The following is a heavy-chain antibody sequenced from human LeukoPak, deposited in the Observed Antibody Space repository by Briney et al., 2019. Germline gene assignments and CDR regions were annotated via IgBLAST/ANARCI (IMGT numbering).Heavy chain of an antibody. CDR3: ARTLYSSSWYVSGY. D-gene: IGHD6-13*01. CDR1: GYTFTGYY. V-gene: IGHV1-2*02. Sequence: GASVTVSCKASGYTFTGYYMHWVRQAPGQGLAWLGWINPNSGGTNYAQKFQGRVTMTRDTSISTAYMELSRLRSDDTAVYYCARTLYSSSWYVSGYWGQGTLVTVSS. CDR2: INPNSGGT. J-gene: IGHJ4*02.